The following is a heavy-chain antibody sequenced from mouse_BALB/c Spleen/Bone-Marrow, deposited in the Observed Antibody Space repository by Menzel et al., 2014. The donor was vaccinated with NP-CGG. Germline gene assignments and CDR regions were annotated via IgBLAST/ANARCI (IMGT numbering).Heavy chain of an antibody. V-gene: IGHV1-54*01. J-gene: IGHJ2*01. D-gene: IGHD2-3*01. CDR2: INPGSGST. CDR3: ARYDCYMDY. Sequence: LLESGAELVRPVHSVKGTRKASGYALTDYLMEWLKQRPGQGLEWIGVINPGSGSTNYNEKFKDKATLTADKSSSTAYMQLSSLTSDDSAVYFCARYDCYMDYWGQGTTLTVSS. CDR1: GYALTDYL.